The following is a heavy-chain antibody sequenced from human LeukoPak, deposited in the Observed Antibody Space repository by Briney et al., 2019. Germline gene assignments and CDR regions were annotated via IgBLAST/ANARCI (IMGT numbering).Heavy chain of an antibody. CDR2: IYYSGST. J-gene: IGHJ6*03. V-gene: IGHV4-31*03. Sequence: SETLSLTCTVSGGSISSGGYYWSWIRQHPGKGLEWIGYIYYSGSTYYNPSLKSRVTISLDTSKNQFSLKLSSVTAADTAVYYCARDHLEDYYYRDVWGKGTTVTVSS. D-gene: IGHD3-3*01. CDR1: GGSISSGGYY. CDR3: ARDHLEDYYYRDV.